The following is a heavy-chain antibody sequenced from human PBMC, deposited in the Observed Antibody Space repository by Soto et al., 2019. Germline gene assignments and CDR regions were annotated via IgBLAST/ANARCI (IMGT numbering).Heavy chain of an antibody. Sequence: QVQLVQSGAEVKKPGASVKVSCKASGYTFTSYGISWVRQAPGQGLEWMGWISTYNGNTKYAQKLQGRVTMTTDTDTSKAYMDLRSLRSDDKDVFYCAREMVRGVGSDYWGQGTLVTVSS. CDR2: ISTYNGNT. CDR3: AREMVRGVGSDY. J-gene: IGHJ4*02. CDR1: GYTFTSYG. D-gene: IGHD3-10*01. V-gene: IGHV1-18*01.